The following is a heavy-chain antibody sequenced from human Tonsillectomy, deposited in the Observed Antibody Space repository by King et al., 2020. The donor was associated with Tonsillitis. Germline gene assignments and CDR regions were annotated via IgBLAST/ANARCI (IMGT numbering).Heavy chain of an antibody. CDR3: ARDEDTSGWFGVYFGMDV. CDR1: GYTFTKYG. D-gene: IGHD3-10*01. CDR2: ISTYNGDI. V-gene: IGHV1-18*04. J-gene: IGHJ6*02. Sequence: QLVQSGAEVKKPGASVKVSCKASGYTFTKYGISWVRQAPGQGLEWMGWISTYNGDIKDSEKLQGRVTMTTDTSTSTAYMELRSLRSDDTAVYYCARDEDTSGWFGVYFGMDVWGQGTTVTVSS.